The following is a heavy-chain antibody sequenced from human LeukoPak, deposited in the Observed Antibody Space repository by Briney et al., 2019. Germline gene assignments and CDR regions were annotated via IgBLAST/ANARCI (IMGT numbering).Heavy chain of an antibody. CDR2: VYTGGNT. CDR3: ARGDGYNLGYLDY. CDR1: GGFIGGYY. J-gene: IGHJ4*02. V-gene: IGHV4-4*07. Sequence: SETLSLTCSASGGFIGGYYCSWIRQPAGKGLEWIGRVYTGGNTNYNRSLKSRVTMSIDTSKNQFSLSLNSVTAADTAVYYCARGDGYNLGYLDYWGQGILVTVYS. D-gene: IGHD5-24*01.